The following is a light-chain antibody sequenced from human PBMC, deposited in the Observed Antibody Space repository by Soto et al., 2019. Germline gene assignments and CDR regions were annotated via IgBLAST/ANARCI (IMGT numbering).Light chain of an antibody. CDR3: QQYNNWPPVLT. V-gene: IGKV3D-15*01. J-gene: IGKJ4*01. Sequence: VLGQSPSTVSVSPGEKSTLRWWPSHSVSSSYLAWYQQKPGQAPRLLIYGASSRATGIPDRFSGSGSGTEFTLTISSLQSEDFAVYYCQQYNNWPPVLTFGGGTKVDIK. CDR1: HSVSSSY. CDR2: GAS.